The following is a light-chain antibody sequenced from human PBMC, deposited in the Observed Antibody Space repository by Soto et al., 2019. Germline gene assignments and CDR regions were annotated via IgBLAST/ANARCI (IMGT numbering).Light chain of an antibody. Sequence: QSALTQPPSASGSPGQSVTISCTGTSSDVGAYDYVSWYQQHPGKAPKLMIYEINKRPSGVPDRFSGSKSVNTASLTVSGLQAEDEADYYCSSFAGSNNYPYFFGTGTNLTVL. V-gene: IGLV2-8*01. CDR1: SSDVGAYDY. CDR2: EIN. CDR3: SSFAGSNNYPYF. J-gene: IGLJ1*01.